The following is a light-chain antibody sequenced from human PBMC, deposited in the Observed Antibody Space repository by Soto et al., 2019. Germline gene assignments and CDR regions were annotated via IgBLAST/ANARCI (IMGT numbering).Light chain of an antibody. V-gene: IGLV2-14*03. J-gene: IGLJ1*01. CDR1: SSDVCGYNY. CDR3: SSYTTSNTRQIV. CDR2: DVS. Sequence: QSVLNQPASVSGSPGQSITISCTGTSSDVCGYNYVSWYQHHPGKAPKLMIFDVSNRPSGVSNRFSGSKSGNTASLTISGLQPEDEADYYCSSYTTSNTRQIVFGTGTKVTV.